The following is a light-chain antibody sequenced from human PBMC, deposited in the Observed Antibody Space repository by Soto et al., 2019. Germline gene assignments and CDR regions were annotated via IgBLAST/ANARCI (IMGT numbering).Light chain of an antibody. CDR1: SSNIGSNT. V-gene: IGLV1-44*01. Sequence: QSVLTQLPSASGTPGQRVTISCSGSSSNIGSNTVNWYQHLPGTAHKLLIYSNNQRPSGVPDRFYGSKSGTSASLAISGLQSEDESDYYCAAWDDSLNGHVVFGGGTKLPVL. CDR3: AAWDDSLNGHVV. CDR2: SNN. J-gene: IGLJ2*01.